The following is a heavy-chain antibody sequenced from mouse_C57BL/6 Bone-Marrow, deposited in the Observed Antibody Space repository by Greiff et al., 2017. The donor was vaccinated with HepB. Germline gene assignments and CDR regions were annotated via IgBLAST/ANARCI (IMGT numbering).Heavy chain of an antibody. Sequence: EVKLMESGGGLVKPGGSLKLSCAASGFTFSSYAMSWVRQTPEKRLEWVATISDGGSYTYYPDNVKGRFTISRDNAKNNLYLQMSHLKSEDTAMYYCARVKKESHYGGSYRYFDVWGTGTTVTVSS. CDR1: GFTFSSYA. D-gene: IGHD1-1*01. V-gene: IGHV5-4*03. J-gene: IGHJ1*03. CDR2: ISDGGSYT. CDR3: ARVKKESHYGGSYRYFDV.